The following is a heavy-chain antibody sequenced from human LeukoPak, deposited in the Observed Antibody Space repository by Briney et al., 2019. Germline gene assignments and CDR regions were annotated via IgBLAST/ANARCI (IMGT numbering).Heavy chain of an antibody. CDR3: AREGVGQQLVEGESYYYYYYGMDV. Sequence: GASVKVSCKASGYTFTSYAMHWVRQAPGQRLEWMGWINAGNGNTKYSQKFQGRVTITRDTSASTAYMELSSLRSEDTAVYYCAREGVGQQLVEGESYYYYYYGMDVWGQGTTVTVSS. CDR1: GYTFTSYA. V-gene: IGHV1-3*01. CDR2: INAGNGNT. J-gene: IGHJ6*02. D-gene: IGHD6-13*01.